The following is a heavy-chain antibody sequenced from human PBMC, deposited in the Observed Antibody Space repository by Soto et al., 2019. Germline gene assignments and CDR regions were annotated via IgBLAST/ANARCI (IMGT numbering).Heavy chain of an antibody. Sequence: QVQLVQSGAEVKKPGASVKVSCKASGNTFTSYGVYWVRQAPGQGLEWMGWINAGNGNTRYSQKFQDRVTITRDTSASTGYMELSSLRSEDTAVYYCARDRYSSSWYVGAFDYWGQGTLVTVSS. J-gene: IGHJ4*02. CDR2: INAGNGNT. CDR1: GNTFTSYG. CDR3: ARDRYSSSWYVGAFDY. V-gene: IGHV1-3*01. D-gene: IGHD6-13*01.